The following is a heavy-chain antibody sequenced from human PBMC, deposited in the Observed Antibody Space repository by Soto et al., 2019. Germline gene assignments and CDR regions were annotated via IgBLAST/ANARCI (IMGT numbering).Heavy chain of an antibody. Sequence: QVQLQQRGAGLLKPSETLSLTCAVLGGSFSDYYWTWIRQPPGKGLEWIGEINHSGSTSYNPSLKSRLTLSVDTSTKEFSPNLSSVTAADTAAYHCVRGRAFMSRVAFDIWGQGTMVTVSS. J-gene: IGHJ3*02. CDR1: GGSFSDYY. D-gene: IGHD1-26*01. CDR2: INHSGST. V-gene: IGHV4-34*02. CDR3: VRGRAFMSRVAFDI.